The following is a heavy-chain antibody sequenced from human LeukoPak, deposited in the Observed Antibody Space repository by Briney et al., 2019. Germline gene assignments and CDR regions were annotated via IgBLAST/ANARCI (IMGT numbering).Heavy chain of an antibody. CDR2: ISGSGGSS. Sequence: GGSLRLSCAASGFTFSSYAMSWVRQAPGRGLEWVSAISGSGGSSYYADSVKGRFTISRDNSKNTLYLQMNSLRAEDTAVYYCAKVGMATTGVDYWGQGTLVTVSS. V-gene: IGHV3-23*01. D-gene: IGHD5-24*01. CDR1: GFTFSSYA. CDR3: AKVGMATTGVDY. J-gene: IGHJ4*02.